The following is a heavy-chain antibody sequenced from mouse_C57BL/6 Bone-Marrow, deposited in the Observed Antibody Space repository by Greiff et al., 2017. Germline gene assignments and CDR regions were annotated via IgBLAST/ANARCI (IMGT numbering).Heavy chain of an antibody. CDR3: AVYYDYRFAY. V-gene: IGHV1-81*01. Sequence: QVQLQQSGAELARPGASVKLPCKASGYTFTSYGISWVKQRTGQGLEWIGEIYPRSGNTYYNEKFKGKATLTADKSSSTAYMELRSLTSEDSAVYFCAVYYDYRFAYWGQGTLVTVSA. CDR2: IYPRSGNT. CDR1: GYTFTSYG. J-gene: IGHJ3*01. D-gene: IGHD2-4*01.